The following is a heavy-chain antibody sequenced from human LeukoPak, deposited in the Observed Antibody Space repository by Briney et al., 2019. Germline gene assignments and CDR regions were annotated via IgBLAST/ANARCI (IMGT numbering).Heavy chain of an antibody. V-gene: IGHV3-48*01. CDR1: GFTFSSYS. CDR2: ISGSSSTI. CDR3: ASSWAATPDFDY. Sequence: PGGSLRLSCAASGFTFSSYSMNWVRQAPGKGLEWVSYISGSSSTIYYADSVKGRFTISRDNAKNSLYLQMNSLRAEDTAVYYCASSWAATPDFDYWGQGTLVTVSS. J-gene: IGHJ4*02. D-gene: IGHD6-25*01.